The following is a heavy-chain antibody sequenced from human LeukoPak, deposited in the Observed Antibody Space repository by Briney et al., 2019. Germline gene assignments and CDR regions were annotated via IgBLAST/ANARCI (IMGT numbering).Heavy chain of an antibody. J-gene: IGHJ4*02. CDR3: ARGGPERLFDY. CDR1: GGSFSGYY. D-gene: IGHD1-1*01. CDR2: INHSGST. Sequence: KPSETLSLTCAVYGGSFSGYYWSWIRQPPGKGLEWIGEINHSGSTNYNPSLKSQVTISVDTSKNQFSLTLSSVTAADTAVYYCARGGPERLFDYWGQGTLVTVSS. V-gene: IGHV4-34*01.